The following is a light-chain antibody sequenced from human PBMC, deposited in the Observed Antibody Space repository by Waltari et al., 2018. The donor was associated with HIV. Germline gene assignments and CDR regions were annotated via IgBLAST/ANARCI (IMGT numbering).Light chain of an antibody. V-gene: IGKV1-5*03. Sequence: DIQLSQSPSPLSAPVGGRVTISCRASRSVGPWLAWYQERPGDGPRLLIYKASILQTGVPSRFSGGGSGTDFTLSINNLQPEDSATYYCQQFNNEWTFGQGT. CDR3: QQFNNEWT. J-gene: IGKJ1*01. CDR2: KAS. CDR1: RSVGPW.